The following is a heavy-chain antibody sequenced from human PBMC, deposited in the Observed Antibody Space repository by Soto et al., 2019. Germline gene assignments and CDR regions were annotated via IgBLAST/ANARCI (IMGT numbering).Heavy chain of an antibody. V-gene: IGHV3-73*01. CDR2: IRSKANSYAT. D-gene: IGHD3-22*01. CDR1: GFTFSGSA. Sequence: GGSLRLSCAASGFTFSGSAMHWVRQASGKGLEWVGRIRSKANSYATAYAASVKGRFTISRDDSKNTAYLQMNSLKTEDTAVYYCTRLEDSSGYQDYWGQGTLVTVSS. J-gene: IGHJ4*02. CDR3: TRLEDSSGYQDY.